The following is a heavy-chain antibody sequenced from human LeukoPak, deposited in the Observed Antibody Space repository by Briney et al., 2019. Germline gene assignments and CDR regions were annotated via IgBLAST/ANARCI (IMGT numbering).Heavy chain of an antibody. V-gene: IGHV3-20*04. CDR1: GFTFDDYG. D-gene: IGHD3-10*01. CDR2: INWYGGST. Sequence: PGGSLRLSCAASGFTFDDYGMSWVRQAPGKGLEWVSGINWYGGSTGYADSVKGRFTISRDNAKNSLYLQMNSLRAEDTALYYCARDSHTYYYGSGSYVAFDIWGQGTMVTVSS. J-gene: IGHJ3*02. CDR3: ARDSHTYYYGSGSYVAFDI.